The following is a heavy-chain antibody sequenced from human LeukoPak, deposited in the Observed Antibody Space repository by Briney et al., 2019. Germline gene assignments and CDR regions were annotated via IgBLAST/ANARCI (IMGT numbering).Heavy chain of an antibody. CDR2: IKTDGSEK. CDR1: GFTFSNYW. D-gene: IGHD3-9*01. Sequence: GGSLRLSCEGSGFTFSNYWMGWVRQAPGKGLQWVANIKTDGSEKYYVDSVKGRFTISRDNAKNSLYLQMNSLRAEDTAVYYCARVRVPYYDILTGYFDYWGQGTLVTVSS. V-gene: IGHV3-7*01. J-gene: IGHJ4*02. CDR3: ARVRVPYYDILTGYFDY.